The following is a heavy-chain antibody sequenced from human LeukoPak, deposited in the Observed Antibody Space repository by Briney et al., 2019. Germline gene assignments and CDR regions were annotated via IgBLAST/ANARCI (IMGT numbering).Heavy chain of an antibody. CDR3: AKDWGYGDYIDY. Sequence: GGSLRLSCAASGFTFCSYAMSWVRQAPGMGLEWVSGISVGGGSTFYADSVKGRFTISRDNSKNTLYLQMNSLRAEDTAVYYCAKDWGYGDYIDYWGQGTLVTVSS. D-gene: IGHD3-16*01. J-gene: IGHJ4*02. V-gene: IGHV3-23*01. CDR2: ISVGGGST. CDR1: GFTFCSYA.